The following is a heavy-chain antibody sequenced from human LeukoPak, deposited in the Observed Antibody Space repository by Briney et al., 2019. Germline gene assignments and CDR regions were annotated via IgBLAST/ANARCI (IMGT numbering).Heavy chain of an antibody. J-gene: IGHJ3*02. Sequence: KASETLSLTCTVSGGSISSGGYYWSWIRQPPGKGLEWIGYIYHSGSTYYNPSLKSRVTISVDRSKNQFSLKLSSVTAADTAVYYCARGGSYDAFDIWGQGTMVTVSS. CDR3: ARGGSYDAFDI. V-gene: IGHV4-30-2*01. CDR2: IYHSGST. D-gene: IGHD1-26*01. CDR1: GGSISSGGYY.